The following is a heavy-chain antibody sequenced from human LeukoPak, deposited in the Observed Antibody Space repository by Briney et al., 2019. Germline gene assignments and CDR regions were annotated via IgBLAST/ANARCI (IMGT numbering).Heavy chain of an antibody. CDR3: ARDRDRYCSSTSCPVT. V-gene: IGHV4-39*07. CDR1: GDSISGNNC. J-gene: IGHJ5*02. D-gene: IGHD2-2*01. Sequence: SETLSLTCSVSGDSISGNNCYWAWIRQPPGKGLEWIGEIYHSGSTNYNPSLKSRVTISVDKSKNQFSLKLSSVTAADTAVYYCARDRDRYCSSTSCPVTWGQGTLVTVSS. CDR2: IYHSGST.